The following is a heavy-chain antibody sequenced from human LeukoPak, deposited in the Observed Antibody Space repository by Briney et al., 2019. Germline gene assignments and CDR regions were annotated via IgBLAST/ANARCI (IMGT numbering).Heavy chain of an antibody. Sequence: GGSLRLSREVSGFTFSRSAMSWVRQAPGKGLEWVSGISISGETTYYADSVQGRFTISRDNSKNTVYLQMYSLRAEDTAVYYCAKEEVPNDYWGQGTLVTVSS. CDR2: ISISGETT. V-gene: IGHV3-23*01. CDR1: GFTFSRSA. J-gene: IGHJ4*02. D-gene: IGHD2-2*01. CDR3: AKEEVPNDY.